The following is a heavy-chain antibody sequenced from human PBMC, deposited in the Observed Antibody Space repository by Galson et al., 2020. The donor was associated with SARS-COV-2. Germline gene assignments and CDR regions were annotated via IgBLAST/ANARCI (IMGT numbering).Heavy chain of an antibody. CDR2: LSYGGGT. D-gene: IGHD2-2*01. J-gene: IGHJ4*02. CDR3: ARHRNSCVHNFVC. V-gene: IGHV4-39*01. Sequence: SEPLSLTCTVLGESISSGGNYWACIRPPPGKGLEWIGSLSYGGGTYYTSSLKGRVTLSVDTSQNLCSLKLNSVPAAYTAVYFCARHRNSCVHNFVCWGQGTRDGVSS. CDR1: GESISSGGNY.